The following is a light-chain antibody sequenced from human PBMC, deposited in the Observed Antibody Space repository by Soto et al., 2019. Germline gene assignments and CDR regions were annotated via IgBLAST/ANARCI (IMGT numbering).Light chain of an antibody. CDR3: AAWDDSLDGWV. CDR2: SNN. V-gene: IGLV1-44*01. CDR1: RSNIVRNT. Sequence: QSVLTQPPSASGTPGQRVTISCSGSRSNIVRNTVNWYQQLPGTAHKLLIYSNNQRPSGVPDRFSGSKSGTSASLAISALQSEDEADYYCAAWDDSLDGWVFGGGTKLTVL. J-gene: IGLJ3*02.